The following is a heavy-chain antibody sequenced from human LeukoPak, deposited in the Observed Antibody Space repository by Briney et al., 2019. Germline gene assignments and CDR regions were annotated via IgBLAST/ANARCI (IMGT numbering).Heavy chain of an antibody. D-gene: IGHD2-2*01. V-gene: IGHV3-23*01. CDR1: GFTFNNFA. CDR3: AKSRVGYDY. CDR2: IIGTGGNT. Sequence: GGSLRLSCAASGFTFNNFAMTWVRQAPGRGLEWVSTIIGTGGNTYYADSVKGRFTISRDNSKNTLYLQMDSLRAEDTAVYYCAKSRVGYDYWGQGTLVTVPS. J-gene: IGHJ4*02.